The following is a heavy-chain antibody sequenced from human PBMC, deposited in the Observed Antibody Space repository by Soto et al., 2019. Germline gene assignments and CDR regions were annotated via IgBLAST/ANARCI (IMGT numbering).Heavy chain of an antibody. V-gene: IGHV3-49*02. CDR1: GFTFGYFS. CDR3: TREIPYFDS. CDR2: IRSKDYGGTT. J-gene: IGHJ4*02. Sequence: GGSLRLSCATSGFTFGYFSISWVRQAPGRGLEWVGFIRSKDYGGTTEYAASVKGRFAISRDDSTGIAYLQMNSLKIEDTAVYYCTREIPYFDSWGQGPLVTVSS.